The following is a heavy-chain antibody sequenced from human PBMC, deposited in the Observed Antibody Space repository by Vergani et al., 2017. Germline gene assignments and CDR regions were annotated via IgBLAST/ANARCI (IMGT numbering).Heavy chain of an antibody. CDR2: IWYDGSNK. J-gene: IGHJ4*02. CDR1: GFTFSSYG. V-gene: IGHV3-33*01. CDR3: AIGGSYFPNC. D-gene: IGHD1-26*01. Sequence: QVQLVESGGGVVQPGRSLRLSCAASGFTFSSYGMHWVRQAPGKGLEWVAVIWYDGSNKYYADSVKGRFTISRDNSKNTLYLQMNRLRAEDTAVYYCAIGGSYFPNCWGQGTLVTVSS.